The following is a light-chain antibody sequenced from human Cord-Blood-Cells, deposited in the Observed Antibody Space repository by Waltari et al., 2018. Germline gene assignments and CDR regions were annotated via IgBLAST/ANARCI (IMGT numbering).Light chain of an antibody. CDR3: QQYNNWPMYT. V-gene: IGKV3-11*01. CDR1: QSVSSY. J-gene: IGKJ2*01. Sequence: EIVLTQSPATLSLSPGERATLSCRASQSVSSYLAWYQQKPGQAPRLLIYDASNRATGIPARFSGSGSGTDFTLTISSLEPEDFAVYYCQQYNNWPMYTFGQGTKLGIK. CDR2: DAS.